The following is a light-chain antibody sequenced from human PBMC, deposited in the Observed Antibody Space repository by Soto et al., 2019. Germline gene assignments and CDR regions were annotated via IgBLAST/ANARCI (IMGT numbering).Light chain of an antibody. J-gene: IGKJ2*01. CDR3: QQYDNWPQYT. Sequence: EIVMTQSPATLSVPPGERATLFCRASRNIGGKLAWFQQKPGQAPTLLMYAVSTRAAGVPPRFSGSGSGTEFTLTISSLQSEDFAVYYCQQYDNWPQYTFGQGTKLEI. CDR1: RNIGGK. V-gene: IGKV3-15*01. CDR2: AVS.